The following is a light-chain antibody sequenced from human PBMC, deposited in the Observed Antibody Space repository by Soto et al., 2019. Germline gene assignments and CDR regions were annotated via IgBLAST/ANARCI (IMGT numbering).Light chain of an antibody. V-gene: IGKV3-11*01. CDR3: QQRSNLPRT. CDR2: DAS. CDR1: QSVSSS. J-gene: IGKJ2*01. Sequence: EIVLTQSPATLSLSPGERATLSCRASQSVSSSLGWYQQKPGQAPRLLIYDASNRATGIPARFRGSGSGTDFSITISSLELEDFAVYYCQQRSNLPRTFGQGTKLEIK.